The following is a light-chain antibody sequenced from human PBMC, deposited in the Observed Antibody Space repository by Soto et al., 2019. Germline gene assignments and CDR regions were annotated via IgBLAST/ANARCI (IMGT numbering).Light chain of an antibody. CDR1: QSVSSTY. Sequence: EIMLTQSPGTLSLSPGERATLSCRASQSVSSTYLAWFQQKPGQAPRLLIYGASSRPTGIPDRFSGSGSGTDFTLTISKLEPEDFAVYYCQQYNYSPFTFGPGTKVDI. V-gene: IGKV3-20*01. CDR2: GAS. J-gene: IGKJ3*01. CDR3: QQYNYSPFT.